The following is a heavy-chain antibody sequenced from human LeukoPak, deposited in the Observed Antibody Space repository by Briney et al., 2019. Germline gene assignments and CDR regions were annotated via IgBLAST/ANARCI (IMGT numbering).Heavy chain of an antibody. D-gene: IGHD6-13*01. V-gene: IGHV3-74*01. J-gene: IGHJ4*02. CDR1: GFTFSSYW. CDR3: ARVSHRYSSSWSPDY. Sequence: GGSLRLSCAASGFTFSSYWMHWVRQAPGKGLVWVSRINSDGGSTSYADSVKGRFTISRDNAKNTLYLQMNSLRAEDTAVYYCARVSHRYSSSWSPDYWGQGTLVTVSS. CDR2: INSDGGST.